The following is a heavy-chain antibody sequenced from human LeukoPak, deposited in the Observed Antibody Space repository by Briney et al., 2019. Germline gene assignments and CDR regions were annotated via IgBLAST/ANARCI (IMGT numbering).Heavy chain of an antibody. CDR3: ARGSVEQWLVRPYYFDY. J-gene: IGHJ4*02. CDR2: ISYDGSNR. D-gene: IGHD6-19*01. CDR1: VFTYSICD. V-gene: IGHV3-30-3*01. Sequence: GGSVRLPCAASVFTYSICDMQWAREARRRGLEWVTVISYDGSNRYYADSVKGRFTISRDNSKNTLYLQMNSLRAEDTAVYYCARGSVEQWLVRPYYFDYWGQGTLVTVSS.